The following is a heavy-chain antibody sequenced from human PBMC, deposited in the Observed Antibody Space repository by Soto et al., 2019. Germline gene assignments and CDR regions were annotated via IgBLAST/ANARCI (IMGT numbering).Heavy chain of an antibody. CDR2: ISNSGGST. CDR1: GFTFSTYA. Sequence: GGSLRLSCAASGFTFSTYAMAWIRQAPGKGLEWVSAISNSGGSTYYADSVKGRFTISRDNSKNTLYLQMNILRAEDTAVYYCANPPGLAYCSSTSCLKYYYYGMDVWGQGTTVTVSS. J-gene: IGHJ6*02. D-gene: IGHD2-2*01. CDR3: ANPPGLAYCSSTSCLKYYYYGMDV. V-gene: IGHV3-23*01.